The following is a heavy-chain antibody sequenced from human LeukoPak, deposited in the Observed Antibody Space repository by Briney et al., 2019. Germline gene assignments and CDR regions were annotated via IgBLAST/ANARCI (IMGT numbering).Heavy chain of an antibody. CDR2: MSHSGST. D-gene: IGHD6-19*01. V-gene: IGHV4-38-2*01. CDR1: DYSISSGYH. CDR3: ASSIAVAGRGPFDI. Sequence: SETLSLTCAVSDYSISSGYHWAWIRQSPGKGLEWIGSMSHSGSTYYNPSLKSRVTISVDTSKNQFSLKLSSVTAADTAVYYCASSIAVAGRGPFDIWGQGTMVTVSS. J-gene: IGHJ3*02.